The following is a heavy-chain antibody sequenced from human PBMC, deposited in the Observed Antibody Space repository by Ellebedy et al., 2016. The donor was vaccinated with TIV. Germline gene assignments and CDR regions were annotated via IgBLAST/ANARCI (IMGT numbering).Heavy chain of an antibody. CDR3: ATGYSSSWYVNYTDV. V-gene: IGHV1-24*01. J-gene: IGHJ6*03. Sequence: ASVKVSCXVSGYTLTELSMHWVRQAPGKGLEWMGGFDPEDGETIYAQKFQGRVTMTEDTSTDTAYMELSSLRSEDTAVYYCATGYSSSWYVNYTDVWGKGTTVTVSS. CDR2: FDPEDGET. CDR1: GYTLTELS. D-gene: IGHD6-13*01.